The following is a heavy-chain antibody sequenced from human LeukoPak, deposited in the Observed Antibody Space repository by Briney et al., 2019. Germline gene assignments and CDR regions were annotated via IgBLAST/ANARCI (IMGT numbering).Heavy chain of an antibody. V-gene: IGHV4-4*07. CDR2: IYTSGST. CDR3: ARVVYCSGGSCYWGWFDP. J-gene: IGHJ5*02. Sequence: SETLSLTCTVFGGSISSYYWSWIRQPAGKGLEWIGRIYTSGSTNYNPSLKSRVTMSVDTSKNQFSLKLSSVTAADTAVYYCARVVYCSGGSCYWGWFDPWGQGTLVTVSS. CDR1: GGSISSYY. D-gene: IGHD2-15*01.